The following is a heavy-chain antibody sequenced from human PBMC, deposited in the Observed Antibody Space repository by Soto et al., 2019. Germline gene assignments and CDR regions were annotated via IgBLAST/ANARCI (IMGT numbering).Heavy chain of an antibody. CDR2: INFRGST. D-gene: IGHD5-18*01. CDR1: GGTVSSGSYY. Sequence: SETLSLTCTVSGGTVSSGSYYWSWIRQPPGKGLEWIGYINFRGSTNYNPSLKTRVTISIDTSKSQLSLKLNSVTAADTAVYFSARVKVPGYNAGQMQLTGWFDPWGPGTRVTISS. CDR3: ARVKVPGYNAGQMQLTGWFDP. V-gene: IGHV4-61*01. J-gene: IGHJ5*02.